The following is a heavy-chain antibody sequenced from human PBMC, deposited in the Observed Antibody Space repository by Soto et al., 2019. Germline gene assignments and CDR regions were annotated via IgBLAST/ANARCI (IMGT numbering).Heavy chain of an antibody. CDR3: ARDLFGGYCLDY. J-gene: IGHJ4*02. D-gene: IGHD5-12*01. Sequence: SETLSLTCTVSGGSINNNFWGWIRQPPGKGLEWIGYVYYDGHTDYNPSLEGRVTIAVDTSKNQFSLRLTSVTAADTAVYYCARDLFGGYCLDYWGQGALVTVSS. V-gene: IGHV4-59*01. CDR1: GGSINNNF. CDR2: VYYDGHT.